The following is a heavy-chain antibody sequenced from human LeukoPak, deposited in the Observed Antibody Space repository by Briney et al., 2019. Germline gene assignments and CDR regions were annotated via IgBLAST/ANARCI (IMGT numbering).Heavy chain of an antibody. CDR3: ARESPIAAAGDY. V-gene: IGHV3-48*03. CDR2: ISSSGSTI. J-gene: IGHJ4*02. CDR1: GFTFSSYE. Sequence: PGGSLRLSCAASGFTFSSYEMNWVRQAPGKGLEWVSYISSSGSTIYYADSVKGRFTISRDNAKNSLYPQMNSLRAEDTAVYYCARESPIAAAGDYWGQGTLVTVSS. D-gene: IGHD6-13*01.